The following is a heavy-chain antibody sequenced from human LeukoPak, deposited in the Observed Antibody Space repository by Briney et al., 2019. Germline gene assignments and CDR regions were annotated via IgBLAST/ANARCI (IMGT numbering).Heavy chain of an antibody. CDR2: INHSGST. V-gene: IGHV4-34*01. J-gene: IGHJ4*02. CDR3: ASRKLGNDY. CDR1: GGSSSGYY. Sequence: PSETLSLTCAVYGGSSSGYYWSWIRQPPGKGLEWIGEINHSGSTNYNPSLKSRVTISVDTSQNQFSLKLSSVTAADTAVYYCASRKLGNDYWGQGTLVTVSS. D-gene: IGHD7-27*01.